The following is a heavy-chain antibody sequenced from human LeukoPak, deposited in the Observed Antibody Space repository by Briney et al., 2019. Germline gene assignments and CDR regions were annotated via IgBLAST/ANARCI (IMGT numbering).Heavy chain of an antibody. CDR2: IKQDGSEK. V-gene: IGHV3-7*01. Sequence: GGSLRLSCAASGFTFSSYWMSWVRQAPGKGLEWVANIKQDGSEKYYVDSVKGRFTISRDNAKNSLYLQMNSLRAEDTAVYYCARGQFSGSFDNDYWGQGTLVTVSS. CDR3: ARGQFSGSFDNDY. CDR1: GFTFSSYW. D-gene: IGHD1-26*01. J-gene: IGHJ4*02.